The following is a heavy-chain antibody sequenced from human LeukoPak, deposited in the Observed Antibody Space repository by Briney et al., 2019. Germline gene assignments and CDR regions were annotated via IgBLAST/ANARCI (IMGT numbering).Heavy chain of an antibody. D-gene: IGHD6-19*01. Sequence: ASVTVSFRTFGDTFTSQYIQWVRQAPGQGLEWMGLINPHDGSTFYAQSLQGRVTLTRDTSTSTVYMDLSSLRSEDTAIYFCARNNVGSSGWTGLGFWGQGTLVTVSS. CDR2: INPHDGST. J-gene: IGHJ4*02. V-gene: IGHV1-46*04. CDR1: GDTFTSQY. CDR3: ARNNVGSSGWTGLGF.